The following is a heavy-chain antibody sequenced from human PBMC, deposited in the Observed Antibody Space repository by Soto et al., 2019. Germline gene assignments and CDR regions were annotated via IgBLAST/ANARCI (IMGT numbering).Heavy chain of an antibody. CDR3: ARAACSSTSCYHYYAYGMDV. CDR2: IHAGNGNT. V-gene: IGHV1-3*01. J-gene: IGHJ6*02. Sequence: ASVKVSCKASGYTFTTYSMHWVRQAPGQRLEWMGWIHAGNGNTEHSQKFQGRVTITRDTSASTAYLELGSLRSEDTAVYYCARAACSSTSCYHYYAYGMDVWGQGTRVTFSS. CDR1: GYTFTTYS. D-gene: IGHD2-2*01.